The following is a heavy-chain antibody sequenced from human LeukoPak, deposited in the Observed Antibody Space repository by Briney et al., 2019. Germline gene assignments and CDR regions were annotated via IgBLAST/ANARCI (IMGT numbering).Heavy chain of an antibody. V-gene: IGHV4-38-2*02. CDR2: IYHSGST. CDR3: ASAVGTYGEDAFDI. J-gene: IGHJ3*02. CDR1: GYSISSGYY. D-gene: IGHD4-17*01. Sequence: SETLFLTCTVSGYSISSGYYWGWIRQPPGKGLEWIGSIYHSGSTYYNPSLKSRVTISVDTSKNQFSLKLSSVTAADTAVYYCASAVGTYGEDAFDIWGQGTMVTVSS.